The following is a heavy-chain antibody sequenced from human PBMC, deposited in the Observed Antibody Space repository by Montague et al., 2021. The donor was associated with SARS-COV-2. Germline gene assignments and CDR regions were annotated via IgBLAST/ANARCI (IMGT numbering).Heavy chain of an antibody. V-gene: IGHV4-59*08. CDR2: IYYSGST. J-gene: IGHJ5*02. CDR1: GGSISSYY. D-gene: IGHD3-22*01. CDR3: ARHPEGYAGSGFPNWFDP. Sequence: SETLSLTCTVSGGSISSYYWSWIRQPPGKGLEWIGYIYYSGSTNXNPSLKSRVTISVDTSKNQFSLKLSSVTAADTAVYYCARHPEGYAGSGFPNWFDPWGQGTLVTVSS.